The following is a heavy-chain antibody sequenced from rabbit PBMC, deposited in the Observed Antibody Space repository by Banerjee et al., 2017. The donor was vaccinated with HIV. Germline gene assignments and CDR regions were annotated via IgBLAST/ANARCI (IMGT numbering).Heavy chain of an antibody. D-gene: IGHD4-1*01. CDR3: ARSFSSGWGEYTF. Sequence: QEQLVESGGGLVQPGGSLKLSCKASGFDFSSYGVSWVRQAPGKGLVWIGYIDPVFGSTSCASWVNGRFTISSHNAQNTLYLHLNSLTAADTATYFCARSFSSGWGEYTFWGPGPLVTVS. CDR2: IDPVFGST. J-gene: IGHJ4*02. CDR1: GFDFSSYG. V-gene: IGHV1S47*01.